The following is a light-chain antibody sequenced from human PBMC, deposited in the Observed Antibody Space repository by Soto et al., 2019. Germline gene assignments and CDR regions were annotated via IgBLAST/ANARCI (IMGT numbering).Light chain of an antibody. CDR2: DAS. V-gene: IGKV1-9*01. CDR3: QQYNSWWT. Sequence: DIQLTQSPSFLSASVGERVTITCRASQGISTYLAWYQQKPGKAPKLLIYDASSLESGVPSRFSGSGSGTEFTLTISSLQPDDFATYYCQQYNSWWTFGQGTKVDI. CDR1: QGISTY. J-gene: IGKJ1*01.